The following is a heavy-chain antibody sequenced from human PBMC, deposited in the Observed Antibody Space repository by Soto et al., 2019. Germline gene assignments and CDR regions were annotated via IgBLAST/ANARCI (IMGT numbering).Heavy chain of an antibody. D-gene: IGHD2-2*01. CDR2: IYYSGST. CDR3: ARPYCSSTSCYAWGGNWFDP. CDR1: GGSISSSSYY. J-gene: IGHJ5*02. Sequence: SXTLSLTCTVSGGSISSSSYYWGWIRQPPGKGLEWIGSIYYSGSTYYNPSLKSRVTISVDTSKNQFSLKLSSVTAADTAVYYCARPYCSSTSCYAWGGNWFDPWGQGTLVTVSS. V-gene: IGHV4-39*01.